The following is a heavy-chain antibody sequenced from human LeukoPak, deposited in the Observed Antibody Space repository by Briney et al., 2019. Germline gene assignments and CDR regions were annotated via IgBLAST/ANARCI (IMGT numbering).Heavy chain of an antibody. V-gene: IGHV3-30*18. J-gene: IGHJ3*02. D-gene: IGHD3-22*01. CDR2: ISYDGSNK. CDR1: GFTFGSYG. Sequence: GGSLRLSCAASGFTFGSYGMHWVRQAPGKGLEWVAVISYDGSNKYYADSVKGRFTISRDNSKNTLYLQMNSLRAEDTAVYYCAKDPYDSSGYYFPGAFDIWGQGTMVTVSS. CDR3: AKDPYDSSGYYFPGAFDI.